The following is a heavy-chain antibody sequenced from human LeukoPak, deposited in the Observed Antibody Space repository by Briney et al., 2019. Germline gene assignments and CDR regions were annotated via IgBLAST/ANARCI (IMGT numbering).Heavy chain of an antibody. CDR1: GFTFSSYE. V-gene: IGHV3-48*03. Sequence: GSLRLSCAASGFTFSSYEMNWVRQAPGKGLEWVSYISSSGSTIYYADSVKGRFTISRDNAKNSLYLQMNNLRAKHTPLYYCAREESYYYGSGKFDYWGQGTLVTVSS. CDR2: ISSSGSTI. J-gene: IGHJ4*02. CDR3: AREESYYYGSGKFDY. D-gene: IGHD3-10*01.